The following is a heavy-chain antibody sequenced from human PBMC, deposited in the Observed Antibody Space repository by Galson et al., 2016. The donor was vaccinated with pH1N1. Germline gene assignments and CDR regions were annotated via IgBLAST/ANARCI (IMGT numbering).Heavy chain of an antibody. CDR2: IFYGGTT. J-gene: IGHJ4*02. D-gene: IGHD4-23*01. Sequence: LTCTVSGGSVATNTYYWGWIRQPPGKGLEWIGSIFYGGTTYYSPSLQSRVTVSMDTSNNHVSLTISSVTAADTAVYFCARDRGGNFQSFDYWGQGTLVAVSS. CDR3: ARDRGGNFQSFDY. CDR1: GGSVATNTYY. V-gene: IGHV4-39*07.